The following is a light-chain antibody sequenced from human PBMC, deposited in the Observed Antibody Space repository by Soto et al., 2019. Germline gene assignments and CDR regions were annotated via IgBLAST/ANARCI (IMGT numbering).Light chain of an antibody. J-gene: IGKJ1*01. Sequence: ELVLTQSPGTLSLSPGESATRXXRASETVRSNLAWYQQKPGQAPRLLIYAASTRATGIPARFIGNGSGTEFTLTISSLQSEDFAVYYCQQYNNWWTFGQGTKVDIK. CDR3: QQYNNWWT. CDR2: AAS. V-gene: IGKV3D-15*01. CDR1: ETVRSN.